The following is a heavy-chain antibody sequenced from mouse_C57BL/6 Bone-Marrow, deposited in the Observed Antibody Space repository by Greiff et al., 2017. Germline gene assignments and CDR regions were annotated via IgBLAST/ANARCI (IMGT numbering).Heavy chain of an antibody. CDR3: ASYGNYGY. D-gene: IGHD2-1*01. CDR2: ISSGGSYT. CDR1: GFTFSSYG. Sequence: VQLKESGGDLVKPGGSLKLSCAASGFTFSSYGMSWVRQTPDKRLEWVATISSGGSYTYYPDSVKGRFTISRDNAKNTLYLQMSSLKSEDTAMYYCASYGNYGYWGQGTTLTVSS. V-gene: IGHV5-6*01. J-gene: IGHJ2*01.